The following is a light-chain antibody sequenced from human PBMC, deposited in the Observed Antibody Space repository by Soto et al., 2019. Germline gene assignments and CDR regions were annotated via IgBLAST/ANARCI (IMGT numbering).Light chain of an antibody. CDR2: GAS. J-gene: IGKJ1*01. Sequence: EIVLTQSPCTLSLSPGERATLSCRASQSVSNRYLAWYQQKHGQAPRLLIYGASSRATDIPDRFSGSGSGTDFTLTISRLEAEDFAVYYCQQYGSSPRTFGQGTQVERK. CDR1: QSVSNRY. CDR3: QQYGSSPRT. V-gene: IGKV3-20*01.